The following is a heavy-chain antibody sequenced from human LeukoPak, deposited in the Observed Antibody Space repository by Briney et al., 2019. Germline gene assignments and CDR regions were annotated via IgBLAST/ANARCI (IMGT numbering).Heavy chain of an antibody. J-gene: IGHJ5*02. CDR2: ISAYNGNT. CDR1: GYTFTGYY. CDR3: ARGGIAVAGTGFDP. D-gene: IGHD6-19*01. Sequence: VASVKVSCKASGYTFTGYYMHWVRQAPGQGLEWMGWISAYNGNTNYAQKLQGRVTMTTDTSTSTAYMELRSLRSDDTAVYYCARGGIAVAGTGFDPWGQGTLVTVSS. V-gene: IGHV1-18*04.